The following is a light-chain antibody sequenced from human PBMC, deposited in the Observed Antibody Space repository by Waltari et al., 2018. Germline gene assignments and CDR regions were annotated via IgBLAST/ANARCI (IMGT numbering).Light chain of an antibody. Sequence: DIQMTQSPSSLSASVGDRVTLTCQASQDINNYLHWYQQKPGKAPKLLIYDASKLETGVPSRFSGRGYGTHFSFTISSLQPEDIATYYCQQSDTLSLTFGGGTKVEI. CDR1: QDINNY. CDR3: QQSDTLSLT. J-gene: IGKJ4*01. V-gene: IGKV1-33*01. CDR2: DAS.